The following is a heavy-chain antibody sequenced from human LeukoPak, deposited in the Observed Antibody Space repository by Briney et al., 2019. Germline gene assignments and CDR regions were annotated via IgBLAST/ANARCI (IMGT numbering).Heavy chain of an antibody. J-gene: IGHJ5*02. D-gene: IGHD5-18*01. CDR2: IYTSGST. Sequence: SETLSLTCTVSGGSISSGSYYWSWIRQPAGKGLEWIGRIYTSGSTNYNPSLKSRVTISVDTSKNQFSLKLSSATAADTAVYYCARDIFDMDTAMVYNWFDPWGQGTLVTVSS. CDR1: GGSISSGSYY. V-gene: IGHV4-61*02. CDR3: ARDIFDMDTAMVYNWFDP.